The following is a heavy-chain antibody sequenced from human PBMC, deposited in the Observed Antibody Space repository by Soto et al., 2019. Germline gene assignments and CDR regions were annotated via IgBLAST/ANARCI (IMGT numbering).Heavy chain of an antibody. CDR3: ARHEGNGNVWPLDY. D-gene: IGHD2-8*01. Sequence: SETLSLTCTVSGDSIGTTHSYWAWIRQSPGKGLEWIGNIHYSGSTYYMPSLRSRVTLSVDTSKNQFSLRLTSVTAEDTAVYYCARHEGNGNVWPLDYWGQGSLVTVSS. J-gene: IGHJ4*02. V-gene: IGHV4-39*01. CDR2: IHYSGST. CDR1: GDSIGTTHSY.